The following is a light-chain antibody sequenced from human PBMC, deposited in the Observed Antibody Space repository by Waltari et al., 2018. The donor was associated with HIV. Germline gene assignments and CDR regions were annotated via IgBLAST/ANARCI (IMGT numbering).Light chain of an antibody. CDR1: ALSKHY. V-gene: IGLV3-25*03. J-gene: IGLJ2*01. CDR3: QSGHNSDSI. CDR2: KDS. Sequence: SYELTQAPSVSVSPGQTAKITCSGDALSKHYVHWYQQKPGQAPLMMIFKDSERPSEIPARFSALISGSTSILTIRGVQAEDEADYYCQSGHNSDSIFGGGTKLTVL.